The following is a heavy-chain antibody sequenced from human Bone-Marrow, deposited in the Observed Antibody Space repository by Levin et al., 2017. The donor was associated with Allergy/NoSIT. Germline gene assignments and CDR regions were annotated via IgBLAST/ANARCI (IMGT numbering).Heavy chain of an antibody. CDR3: TTCDRGYGLFDY. CDR1: QFSFNMFW. J-gene: IGHJ4*02. Sequence: GESLKISCAASQFSFNMFWMSWVRQVPGKGPEWVATIKQDGSERYYLDSVNGRFTISRDNAKNSLYLQMNSLRVDDTAIYYCTTCDRGYGLFDYWGPGTWVTVSS. V-gene: IGHV3-7*01. D-gene: IGHD3/OR15-3a*01. CDR2: IKQDGSER.